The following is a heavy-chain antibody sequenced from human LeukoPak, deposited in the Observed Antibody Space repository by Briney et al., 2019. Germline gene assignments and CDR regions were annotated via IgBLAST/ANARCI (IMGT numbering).Heavy chain of an antibody. Sequence: GGSLRLSCAASGFTFSSYSMNWVRQAPGKGLEWVSAISGSGGSTYYADSVKGRFTISRDNSKNTLYLQMNSLRAEDTAVYYCAKVVPAAIGPYFDYWGQGTLVTVSS. J-gene: IGHJ4*02. D-gene: IGHD2-2*02. V-gene: IGHV3-23*01. CDR3: AKVVPAAIGPYFDY. CDR1: GFTFSSYS. CDR2: ISGSGGST.